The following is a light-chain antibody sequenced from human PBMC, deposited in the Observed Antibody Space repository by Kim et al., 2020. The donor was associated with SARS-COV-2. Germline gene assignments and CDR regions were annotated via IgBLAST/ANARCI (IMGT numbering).Light chain of an antibody. V-gene: IGLV2-23*02. CDR2: DIS. J-gene: IGLJ3*02. CDR3: CSVTMNVTWV. CDR1: LSDVGTFSL. Sequence: QSALTQPASLSGSPGQSITISCSGTLSDVGTFSLISWYQQQPGKAPRLIIFDISQRPSGISGRFSGSKSGNTASLTISDLQPDDEADYFCCSVTMNVTWVFGGGTQLTVL.